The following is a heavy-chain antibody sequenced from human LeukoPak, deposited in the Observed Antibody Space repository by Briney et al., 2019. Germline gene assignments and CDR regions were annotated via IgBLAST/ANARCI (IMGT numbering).Heavy chain of an antibody. CDR1: GYTFTSYY. Sequence: ASVKVSCKASGYTFTSYYMHWVRQAPGQGLEWMGIINPSGGSTSYAQKFQGRVTMTRDTSTSTAYMELRSLRSDDTAVYYCARVARYYYYYMDVWGKGTTVTVSS. CDR2: INPSGGST. J-gene: IGHJ6*03. CDR3: ARVARYYYYYMDV. V-gene: IGHV1-46*01. D-gene: IGHD6-6*01.